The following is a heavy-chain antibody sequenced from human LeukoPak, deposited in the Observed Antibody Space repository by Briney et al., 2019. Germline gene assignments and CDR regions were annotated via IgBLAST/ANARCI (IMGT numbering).Heavy chain of an antibody. Sequence: PGGSLRLSCAASGYTFTSSGISWVGEAPGQGLEWMGWISAYNGNTNYAQKLQGRVTMTTDTSTSTAYMELRSLRSDDTAVYYCARAGCSGGSCYLKSNWFDPWGQGTLVTVSS. CDR3: ARAGCSGGSCYLKSNWFDP. J-gene: IGHJ5*02. D-gene: IGHD2-15*01. V-gene: IGHV1-18*01. CDR2: ISAYNGNT. CDR1: GYTFTSSG.